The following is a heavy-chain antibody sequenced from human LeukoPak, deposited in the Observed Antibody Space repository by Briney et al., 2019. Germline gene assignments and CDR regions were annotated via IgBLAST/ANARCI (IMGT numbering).Heavy chain of an antibody. Sequence: GGSLRLSCAASGFIFSNAWMNWVRQAPGKGLEWVGRIKTKTAGRTTDYAAPLKGRFTISRDDSKNTLYPQINSLKTEDTAVYYCTTNHAFDIWGQGTLVTVSS. CDR2: IKTKTAGRTT. V-gene: IGHV3-15*01. CDR1: GFIFSNAW. CDR3: TTNHAFDI. J-gene: IGHJ3*02.